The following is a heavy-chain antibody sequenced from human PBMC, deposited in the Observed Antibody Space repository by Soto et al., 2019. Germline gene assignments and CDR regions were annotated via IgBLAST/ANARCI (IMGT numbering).Heavy chain of an antibody. J-gene: IGHJ4*01. CDR2: IKSKALGGTT. Sequence: EVQLVESGGGLVKPGGSLRLSCAGSGFAFNNAWINWVRQAPGKGLEWVGRIKSKALGGTTDFAAPVRGRFAITRDDSRNMAYMQRNSLNTEDTAVYYCTTDSYSTMIEVRFDYWGHGTLVTVSS. CDR1: GFAFNNAW. CDR3: TTDSYSTMIEVRFDY. D-gene: IGHD3-22*01. V-gene: IGHV3-15*07.